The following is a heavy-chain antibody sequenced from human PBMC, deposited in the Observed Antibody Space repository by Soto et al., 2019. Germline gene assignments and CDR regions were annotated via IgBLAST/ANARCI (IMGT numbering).Heavy chain of an antibody. D-gene: IGHD6-19*01. V-gene: IGHV1-8*01. J-gene: IGHJ4*02. CDR3: AHRDPSRSSGWYFDY. Sequence: ASVKVSCKASGYTFTSYDIHWVRQSTGLGPEWMGWMNPNSGNTVYAQKFQSRLTITKDTSKNQVVLTMTNMDPVDTATYYCAHRDPSRSSGWYFDYWGQGTLVTVSS. CDR2: MNPNSGNT. CDR1: GYTFTSYD.